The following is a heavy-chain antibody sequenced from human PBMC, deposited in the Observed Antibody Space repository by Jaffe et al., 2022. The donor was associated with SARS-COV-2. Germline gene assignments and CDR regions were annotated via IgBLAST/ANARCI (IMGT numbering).Heavy chain of an antibody. V-gene: IGHV1-18*01. Sequence: QVQLVQSGAEVKKPGASVKVSCKASGYTFTSYGISWVRQAPGQGLEWMGWISAYNGNTNYAQKLQGRVTMTTDTSTSTAYMELRSLRSDDTAVYYCARALVVITEKPYYYYYYGMDVWGQGTTVTVSS. CDR2: ISAYNGNT. CDR3: ARALVVITEKPYYYYYYGMDV. J-gene: IGHJ6*02. CDR1: GYTFTSYG. D-gene: IGHD3-22*01.